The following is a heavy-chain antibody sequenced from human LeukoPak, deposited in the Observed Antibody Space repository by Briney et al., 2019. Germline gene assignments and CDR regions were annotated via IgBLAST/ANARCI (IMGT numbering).Heavy chain of an antibody. V-gene: IGHV1-69*05. CDR3: ARELYSILFDY. CDR2: IIPIFGTA. J-gene: IGHJ4*02. D-gene: IGHD4-11*01. Sequence: GASVKVSCKASGYTFTSYGISWVRQAPGQGLEWMGGIIPIFGTANYAQKFQGRVTITTDESTSTAYMELSSLRSEDTAVYYCARELYSILFDYWGQGTLVTVSS. CDR1: GYTFTSYG.